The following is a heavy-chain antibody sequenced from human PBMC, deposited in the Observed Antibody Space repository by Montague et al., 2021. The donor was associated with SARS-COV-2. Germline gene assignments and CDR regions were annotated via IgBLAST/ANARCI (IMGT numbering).Heavy chain of an antibody. CDR2: VHYNGST. D-gene: IGHD1-1*01. J-gene: IGHJ4*02. CDR1: GGSIRSYY. Sequence: SETRSLTCEVSGGSIRSYYWSWIRQSPGKGLEWIGYVHYNGSTKYNPSLKTRVTLSLDTPKNNFSLRLNSVTAADTAVYYCARAQNICFIANCVNYFDLWGLGALVTVSS. CDR3: ARAQNICFIANCVNYFDL. V-gene: IGHV4-59*01.